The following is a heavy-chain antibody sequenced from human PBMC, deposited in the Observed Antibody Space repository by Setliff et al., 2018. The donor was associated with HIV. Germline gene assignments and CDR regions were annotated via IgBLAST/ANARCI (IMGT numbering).Heavy chain of an antibody. CDR1: GGTFSSYA. CDR2: IVPIFGST. J-gene: IGHJ5*01. V-gene: IGHV1-69*05. D-gene: IGHD6-19*01. CDR3: ARDSGVSSGWKNWFDS. Sequence: ASVKVSCKASGGTFSSYAISWVRQAPGQGLEWMGGIVPIFGSTNSAQKFQGRVTITTDESTSTAYMDLSSLRSEDTAVYYCARDSGVSSGWKNWFDSWGQGTLVTVSS.